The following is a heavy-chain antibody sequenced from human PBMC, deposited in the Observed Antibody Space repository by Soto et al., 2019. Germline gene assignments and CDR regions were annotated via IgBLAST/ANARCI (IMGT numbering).Heavy chain of an antibody. J-gene: IGHJ4*02. CDR3: AKQLLWFGETPPYFDY. CDR2: ISGSGCST. D-gene: IGHD3-10*01. CDR1: GFPFIRHS. V-gene: IGHV3-23*01. Sequence: RSVQRSCSGSGFPFIRHSMSWLRQDPGKGLEWFSAISGSGCSTYYEESVKGRFKLHRDNSKNTLYLQMNSLRAEDTAVYYCAKQLLWFGETPPYFDYWGQRPMVTVYS.